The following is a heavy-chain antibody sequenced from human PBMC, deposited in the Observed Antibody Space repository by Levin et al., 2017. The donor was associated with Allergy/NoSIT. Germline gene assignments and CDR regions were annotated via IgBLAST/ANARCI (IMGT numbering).Heavy chain of an antibody. CDR3: AGEGVWPENWFDP. J-gene: IGHJ5*02. Sequence: GESLKISCAASGFTFSSYWMTWVRQAPGKGLEWVANIKQDGSAKNYVDSVKGRFTISRDNTKNSLYLQMNSLRVEDTAIYYCAGEGVWPENWFDPWGQGTLVTVSS. V-gene: IGHV3-7*01. D-gene: IGHD2-8*01. CDR2: IKQDGSAK. CDR1: GFTFSSYW.